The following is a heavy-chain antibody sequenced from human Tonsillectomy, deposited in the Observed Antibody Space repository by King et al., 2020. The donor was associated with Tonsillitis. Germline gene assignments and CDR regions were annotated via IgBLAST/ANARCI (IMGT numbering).Heavy chain of an antibody. CDR1: GGTFSTYA. CDR3: AIDSNMGIPNYYYFAMDV. V-gene: IGHV1-69*01. CDR2: IVTASGTA. Sequence: QLVQSGAEVKKPGSSVRLSCKASGGTFSTYAINWVRQAPGQGLEWMGAIVTASGTAKYAQKFQARVTLTADVATSTAYMELTSLRSDDTAVYYCAIDSNMGIPNYYYFAMDVWGQGTTVTVSS. D-gene: IGHD4-11*01. J-gene: IGHJ6*02.